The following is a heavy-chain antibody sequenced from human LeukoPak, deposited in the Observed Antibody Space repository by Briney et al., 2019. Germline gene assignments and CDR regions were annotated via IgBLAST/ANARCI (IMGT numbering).Heavy chain of an antibody. V-gene: IGHV1-69*13. Sequence: ASVKLSCKASGGTFSSYTISWVRQAPGQGLEWMGGIIPIFGTANYAQKFQGRVTITADEATSTAYMELSSLRSEDTAVYYCARGISSYGNGGYYFDYWGQGTLVTVSS. J-gene: IGHJ4*02. CDR1: GGTFSSYT. CDR3: ARGISSYGNGGYYFDY. D-gene: IGHD5-18*01. CDR2: IIPIFGTA.